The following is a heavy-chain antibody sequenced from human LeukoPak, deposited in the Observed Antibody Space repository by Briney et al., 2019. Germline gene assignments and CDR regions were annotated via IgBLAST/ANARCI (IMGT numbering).Heavy chain of an antibody. CDR1: GGSFSGYY. CDR3: ASAFRRHYYDSIKWFDP. Sequence: KPSETLSLTCAVYGGSFSGYYWSWIRQPPGKGLEWIGEINHSGSTNYNPSLKSRVTISVDTSKNQFSLKLSSVTAADTAVYYCASAFRRHYYDSIKWFDPWGQGTLVTVSS. V-gene: IGHV4-34*01. J-gene: IGHJ5*02. CDR2: INHSGST. D-gene: IGHD3-22*01.